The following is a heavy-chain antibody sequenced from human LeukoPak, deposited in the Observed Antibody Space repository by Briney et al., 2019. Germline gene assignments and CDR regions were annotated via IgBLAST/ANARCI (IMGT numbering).Heavy chain of an antibody. D-gene: IGHD3-10*01. V-gene: IGHV1-8*01. CDR1: GYTFTSYD. Sequence: ASVKVSCKASGYTFTSYDINWVRQAPGQGLEWMGWMNPNSGNTGYAQKFQGRVTMTRNTSISTAYMELSSLRSEDTAVYYCARAGRVYYGSGKNWFDPWGQGTLVTVSS. CDR2: MNPNSGNT. CDR3: ARAGRVYYGSGKNWFDP. J-gene: IGHJ5*02.